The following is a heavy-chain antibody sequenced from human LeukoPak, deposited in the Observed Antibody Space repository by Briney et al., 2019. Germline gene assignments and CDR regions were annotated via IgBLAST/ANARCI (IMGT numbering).Heavy chain of an antibody. CDR3: AELGITMIGGV. V-gene: IGHV3-9*01. D-gene: IGHD3-10*02. CDR2: ISWNSGSI. Sequence: AGGSLRLSCAASGFTFDDYGMHWVRQAPGKGLEWVSGISWNSGSIGYADSVKGRFTISRDNAKNSLYLQMNSLRAEDTAVYYCAELGITMIGGVWGKGTTVTISS. J-gene: IGHJ6*04. CDR1: GFTFDDYG.